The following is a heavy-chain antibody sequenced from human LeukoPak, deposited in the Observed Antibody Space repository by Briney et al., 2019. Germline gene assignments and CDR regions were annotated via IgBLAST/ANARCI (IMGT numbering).Heavy chain of an antibody. V-gene: IGHV1-69*06. J-gene: IGHJ5*02. D-gene: IGHD3-10*01. CDR2: IIPIFGTA. CDR1: GGTFSSYA. CDR3: ARDVMVRGHNWFDP. Sequence: SVKVSCKASGGTFSSYAISWVRQAPGQELEWMGGIIPIFGTANYAQKFQGRVTITVDKSTSTAYMELSSLRSEDTAVYYCARDVMVRGHNWFDPWGQGTLVTVSS.